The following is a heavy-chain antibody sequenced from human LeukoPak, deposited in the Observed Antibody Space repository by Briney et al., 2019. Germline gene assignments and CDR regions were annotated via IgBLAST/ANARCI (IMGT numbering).Heavy chain of an antibody. D-gene: IGHD6-19*01. V-gene: IGHV3-30*18. Sequence: PGRSLRLSCAASGFTFSSYGMHWVRQAPGKGLEWVTVISYDGSEIHYADSVKGRFTISRDNSKNTLYLQMSSLRTEDTAVYHCAKDRGVAGTMADWGQGTLVIVSS. CDR3: AKDRGVAGTMAD. J-gene: IGHJ4*02. CDR1: GFTFSSYG. CDR2: ISYDGSEI.